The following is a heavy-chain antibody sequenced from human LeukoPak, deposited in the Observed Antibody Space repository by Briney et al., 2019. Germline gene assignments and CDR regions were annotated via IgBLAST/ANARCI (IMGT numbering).Heavy chain of an antibody. D-gene: IGHD6-19*01. Sequence: GGLRLSCSASGFTFSSYIMHWVRQAPGRGLEYVSAISRNGGSTYYAQSVKGRFTISRDNSKNTQYLQMSGLRAEDTAVYYYVKKSSDWYDYWGQGTLVTVSS. V-gene: IGHV3-64D*06. CDR3: VKKSSDWYDY. CDR1: GFTFSSYI. J-gene: IGHJ4*02. CDR2: ISRNGGST.